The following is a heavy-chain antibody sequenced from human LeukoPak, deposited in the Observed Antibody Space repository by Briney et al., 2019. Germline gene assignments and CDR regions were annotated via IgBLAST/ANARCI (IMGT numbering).Heavy chain of an antibody. Sequence: ASVKVSCKASGYTFTGYYMHWVRQAPGQGLEWMGRINPNSGGTNYAQKFQGRVTMTRDTSISTAYMELSRLRSDDTAVYYCARGRSGGYYDSSGYYWDWGQGTLVTVSS. CDR1: GYTFTGYY. J-gene: IGHJ4*02. CDR2: INPNSGGT. V-gene: IGHV1-2*06. CDR3: ARGRSGGYYDSSGYYWD. D-gene: IGHD3-22*01.